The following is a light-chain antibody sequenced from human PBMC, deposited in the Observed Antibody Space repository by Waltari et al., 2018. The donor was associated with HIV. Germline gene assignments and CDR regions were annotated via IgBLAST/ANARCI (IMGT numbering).Light chain of an antibody. CDR2: ENY. CDR1: SSNIGNNY. V-gene: IGLV1-51*02. Sequence: QSVLTQPPSVSAAPGQKVNISCSGSSSNIGNNYVSWYQHLPGTAPKLLISENYKRPSGIPDRFAGSKAGTSATLGITGLQPGDEADYYCGTWDSSLSAGVFGGGTKLTVL. J-gene: IGLJ2*01. CDR3: GTWDSSLSAGV.